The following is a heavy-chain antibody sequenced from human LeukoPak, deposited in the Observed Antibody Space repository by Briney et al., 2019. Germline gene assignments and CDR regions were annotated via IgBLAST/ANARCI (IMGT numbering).Heavy chain of an antibody. V-gene: IGHV1-2*06. D-gene: IGHD3-22*01. CDR3: AREGYDDSRGYPHVFDY. CDR1: RYTFTGFY. J-gene: IGHJ4*02. CDR2: IYVNRGGT. Sequence: ASVKDSRKASRYTFTGFYMHWVRPAPGQGVEWVGRIYVNRGGTKNAQKFQGRVTMPQETSINTVYMYMRRLRTHGPAGYFLAREGYDDSRGYPHVFDYWGQGALVTVSS.